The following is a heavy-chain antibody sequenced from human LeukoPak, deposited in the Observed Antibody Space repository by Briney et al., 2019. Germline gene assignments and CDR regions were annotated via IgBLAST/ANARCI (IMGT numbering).Heavy chain of an antibody. CDR3: AKDHPSSGWPAFES. D-gene: IGHD6-25*01. CDR2: INNNNNP. J-gene: IGHJ4*02. CDR1: GFTVPRYA. V-gene: IGHV3-23*05. Sequence: GGSLRLSCAASGFTVPRYAMSWVRQPPGEGLDRAAAINNNNNPYYATSVRGRLTISSDTSGKTLYLQMNNLRAGDTAIYYCAKDHPSSGWPAFESWGPGTLVTVSS.